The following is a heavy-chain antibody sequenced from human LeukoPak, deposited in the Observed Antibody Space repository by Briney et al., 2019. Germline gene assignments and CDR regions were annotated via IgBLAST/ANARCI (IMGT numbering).Heavy chain of an antibody. CDR2: INSDGSST. CDR1: GFTFSNYW. V-gene: IGHV3-74*01. Sequence: PGGSLRLSCVASGFTFSNYWMHWVRHAPGKGLVWVSRINSDGSSTTYADSVKGRFTISRDNAENTLYLQMNSLRAEDTAVYYCAREYSSSRYFDYWGQGTLVTVSS. D-gene: IGHD6-6*01. CDR3: AREYSSSRYFDY. J-gene: IGHJ4*02.